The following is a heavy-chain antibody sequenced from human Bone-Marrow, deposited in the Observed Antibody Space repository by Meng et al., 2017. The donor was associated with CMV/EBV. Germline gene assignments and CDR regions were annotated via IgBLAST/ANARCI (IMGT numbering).Heavy chain of an antibody. CDR3: ARVAAAGRGMDV. CDR2: IRYDGSNK. D-gene: IGHD6-13*01. V-gene: IGHV3-30*02. CDR1: GFTFSSYG. Sequence: GGSLRLSCAASGFTFSSYGMHWVRQAPGKGLEWVAFIRYDGSNKYYADSVKGRFTISRDNSKNTLYLQMNSLRAEDTAVYYCARVAAAGRGMDVWGPGTTVTVSS. J-gene: IGHJ6*02.